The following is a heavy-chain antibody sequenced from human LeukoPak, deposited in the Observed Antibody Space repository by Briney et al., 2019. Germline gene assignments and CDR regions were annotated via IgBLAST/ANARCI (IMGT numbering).Heavy chain of an antibody. CDR3: ARAFRSTYFDY. Sequence: SETLSLTCAVYGGSFSGYYWSWIRQPPGKGLEWIGEINHSGSTNYNPSLKSRVTISVDTSKNQFSLKLSSVTAADTAVYYCARAFRSTYFDYWGQGTQVTVSS. V-gene: IGHV4-34*01. J-gene: IGHJ4*02. CDR1: GGSFSGYY. CDR2: INHSGST. D-gene: IGHD3-3*01.